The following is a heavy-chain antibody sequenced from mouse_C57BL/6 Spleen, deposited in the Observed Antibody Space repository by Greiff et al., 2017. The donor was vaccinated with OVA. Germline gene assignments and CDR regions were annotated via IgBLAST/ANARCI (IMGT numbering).Heavy chain of an antibody. D-gene: IGHD1-1*02. J-gene: IGHJ4*01. CDR2: ISSGGSYT. CDR1: GFTFSSYG. V-gene: IGHV5-6*01. Sequence: EVQLVESGGDLVKPGGSLKLSCAASGFTFSSYGMSWVRQTPDKRLEWVATISSGGSYTYYPDSVKGRFTISRDNAKNNLYLQMSSLKSEYTAMYYCARQDGDYAMDYWGQGTSVTVSS. CDR3: ARQDGDYAMDY.